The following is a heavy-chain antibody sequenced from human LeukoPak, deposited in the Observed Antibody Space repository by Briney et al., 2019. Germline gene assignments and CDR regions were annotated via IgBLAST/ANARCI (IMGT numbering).Heavy chain of an antibody. CDR3: ARGLQRFDY. J-gene: IGHJ4*02. V-gene: IGHV3-53*01. CDR1: GFTAGSTY. CDR2: IYSGGST. D-gene: IGHD2-15*01. Sequence: GGSLRLSGAPSGFTAGSTYMGGSRKAQGRGLEWVSVIYSGGSTYYADSVKGRFTISRDNSKNTLYLQMNSLRAEDTAVYYCARGLQRFDYWGQGTLVTVSS.